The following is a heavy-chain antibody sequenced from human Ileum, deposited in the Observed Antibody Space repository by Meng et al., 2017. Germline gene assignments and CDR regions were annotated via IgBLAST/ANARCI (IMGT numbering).Heavy chain of an antibody. CDR1: GDSVSSESGA. J-gene: IGHJ4*02. CDR3: ARGWYSSGFHS. CDR2: TFYRSKLND. V-gene: IGHV6-1*01. D-gene: IGHD6-19*01. Sequence: HLHQSAPLLVKPSQTLSLTCAISGDSVSSESGAWNWIRQSPSGGLEWLGRTFYRSKLNDDFAESVKSRITIPTDTSKNQFSLQLNSVTPEDTAVYYCARGWYSSGFHSWGQGTLVTVSS.